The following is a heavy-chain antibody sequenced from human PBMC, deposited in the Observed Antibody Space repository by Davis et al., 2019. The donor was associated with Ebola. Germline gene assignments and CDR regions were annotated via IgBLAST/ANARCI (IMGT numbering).Heavy chain of an antibody. CDR1: GFTFTNSA. Sequence: AASVKVSCKASGFTFTNSAMQWVRQARGQRLEWIGYIVVGSGNTNYAQKFQERVTITRDMSTSTAYMELSSLRSEDTAVYYCAAYYVAGNWFDPWGQGTLVTVSS. CDR3: AAYYVAGNWFDP. D-gene: IGHD3-16*01. V-gene: IGHV1-58*02. J-gene: IGHJ5*02. CDR2: IVVGSGNT.